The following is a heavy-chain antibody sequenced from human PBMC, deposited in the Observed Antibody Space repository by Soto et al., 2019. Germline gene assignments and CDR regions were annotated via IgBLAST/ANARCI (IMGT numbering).Heavy chain of an antibody. CDR1: GGSISSGDYF. V-gene: IGHV4-31*11. CDR2: IYYSGRA. Sequence: SETLSLTCAVSGGSISSGDYFWTWIRQHPGEGLEWIGYIYYSGRAYYSPSLQSRVTISLDKSKNEFSLNLNSVTAADTAFYYCARGSNSNFEGPIVWGQGILVTVS. D-gene: IGHD4-4*01. J-gene: IGHJ4*02. CDR3: ARGSNSNFEGPIV.